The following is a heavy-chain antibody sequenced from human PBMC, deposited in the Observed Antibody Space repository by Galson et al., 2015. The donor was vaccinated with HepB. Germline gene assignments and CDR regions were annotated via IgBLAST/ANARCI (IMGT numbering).Heavy chain of an antibody. D-gene: IGHD6-19*01. CDR3: ARDRGGGQWLVPMYYFDY. J-gene: IGHJ4*02. CDR2: ISYDGSNK. CDR1: GFTFSSYA. V-gene: IGHV3-30-3*01. Sequence: SLRLSCAASGFTFSSYAMHWVRQAPGKGLEWVAVISYDGSNKYYADSVKGRFTISRDNSKNTLYLQMNSLRAEDTAVYYCARDRGGGQWLVPMYYFDYWGQGTLVTVSS.